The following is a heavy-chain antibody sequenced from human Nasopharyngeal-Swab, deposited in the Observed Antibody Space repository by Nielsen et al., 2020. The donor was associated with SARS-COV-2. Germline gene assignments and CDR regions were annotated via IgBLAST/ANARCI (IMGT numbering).Heavy chain of an antibody. J-gene: IGHJ5*02. CDR1: GGSIRNSY. CDR3: ARGFDP. V-gene: IGHV4-59*01. CDR2: TYYSGST. Sequence: SETLSLTCTVSGGSIRNSYWSWIRQPPGKGLEWIGYTYYSGSTNYNPSLKSRVTISVDTSKNQFSLKLSSVTAADTAVYYCARGFDPWGQGTLVTVSS.